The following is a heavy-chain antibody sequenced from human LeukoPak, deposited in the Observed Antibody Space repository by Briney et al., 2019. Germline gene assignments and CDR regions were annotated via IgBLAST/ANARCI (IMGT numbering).Heavy chain of an antibody. CDR2: ISYSGST. CDR1: GGSFSGQC. CDR3: ASMLGSGSGSYLFDF. D-gene: IGHD1-26*01. V-gene: IGHV4-59*11. J-gene: IGHJ4*02. Sequence: SQTLSPTCAVYGGSFSGQCWSWIRQPPGEGREWIGYISYSGSTNYNPPLKSRVPISVDTSKNQFSLKLSSVTAADTAVYYCASMLGSGSGSYLFDFWGQGTLVTVSS.